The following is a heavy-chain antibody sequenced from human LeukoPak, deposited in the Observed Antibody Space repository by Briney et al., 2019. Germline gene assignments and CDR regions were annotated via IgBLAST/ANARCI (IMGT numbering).Heavy chain of an antibody. CDR3: ARVSRYYYDSSGYCPGGNYFDY. D-gene: IGHD3-22*01. V-gene: IGHV4-31*03. J-gene: IGHJ4*02. Sequence: PSQTLSLTCTVSGGSISSGGYYWGCTRQHPGKGREWIGYIYYSGSTYYNPSVKSRVTISVDTSKNQFSLKLSTVTAADTAVYYCARVSRYYYDSSGYCPGGNYFDYWGQGTLVTVSS. CDR2: IYYSGST. CDR1: GGSISSGGYY.